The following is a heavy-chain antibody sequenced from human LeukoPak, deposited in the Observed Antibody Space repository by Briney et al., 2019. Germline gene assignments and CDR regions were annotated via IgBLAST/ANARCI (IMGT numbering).Heavy chain of an antibody. D-gene: IGHD2-15*01. Sequence: GSLRLSCAASGFTVSSNYMSWVRQAPGKGLEWIGSIYYSGSTYYNPSLKSRVTISVDTSKNQFSLKLSSVTAADTAVYYCARDRLDIVVFPPSKHRRYMDVWGKGTTVTVSS. CDR3: ARDRLDIVVFPPSKHRRYMDV. V-gene: IGHV4-39*07. CDR2: IYYSGST. J-gene: IGHJ6*03. CDR1: GFTVSSNY.